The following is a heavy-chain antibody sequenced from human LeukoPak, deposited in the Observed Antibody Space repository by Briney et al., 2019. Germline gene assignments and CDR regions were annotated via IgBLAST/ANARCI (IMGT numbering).Heavy chain of an antibody. Sequence: SQTLSLTCAISGDSVSGHSVAWNWIRQSPSRGLEWLGRTYFRSKWYNDYAVSVKSRLTINPDTVKNQFSLRLNSVTPEDTAVYYCANGPPFDYWGQGTLVTVPS. CDR2: TYFRSKWYN. CDR1: GDSVSGHSVA. J-gene: IGHJ4*02. CDR3: ANGPPFDY. V-gene: IGHV6-1*01.